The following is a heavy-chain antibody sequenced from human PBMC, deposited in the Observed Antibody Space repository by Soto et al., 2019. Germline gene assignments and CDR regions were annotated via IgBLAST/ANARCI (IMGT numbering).Heavy chain of an antibody. CDR1: GGSISSYY. CDR2: IYYSGST. J-gene: IGHJ5*02. CDR3: ARDTYDFWSGDNWFDP. D-gene: IGHD3-3*01. Sequence: QVQLQESGPGLVKPSETLSLTCTVSGGSISSYYWSWIRQPPGKGLECIGYIYYSGSTNYNPSLKSRVTISVDTSKNQFSLKLSSVTAADTAVYYCARDTYDFWSGDNWFDPWGQGTLVTVSS. V-gene: IGHV4-59*01.